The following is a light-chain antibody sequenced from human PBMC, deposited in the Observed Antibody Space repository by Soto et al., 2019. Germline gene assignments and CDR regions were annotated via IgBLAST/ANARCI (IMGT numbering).Light chain of an antibody. CDR1: QNILYSSNNNNY. Sequence: DIVMTQSPDSLAVSLGERATINCKSSQNILYSSNNNNYLAWYQQKPGQPPRLLIYWASTREFGVPDRFSGSGSGTDFSLNISSLQAEDVDVYYCHHFYSTPYTFGQGTKLEIK. J-gene: IGKJ2*01. CDR3: HHFYSTPYT. V-gene: IGKV4-1*01. CDR2: WAS.